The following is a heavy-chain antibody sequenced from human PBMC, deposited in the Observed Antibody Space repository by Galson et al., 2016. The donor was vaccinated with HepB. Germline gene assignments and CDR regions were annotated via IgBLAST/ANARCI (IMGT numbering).Heavy chain of an antibody. D-gene: IGHD3-10*01. CDR1: GFIVSGYG. J-gene: IGHJ4*02. V-gene: IGHV3-30*18. CDR2: ISYDGSNN. CDR3: AKGPAFGDYARFAEV. Sequence: SLRLSCAASGFIVSGYGMHWVRQAPGKGLEWVAVISYDGSNNYYADAVKGRNTVSRDNFKNTIYLQIDTPRPEDTALYYCAKGPAFGDYARFAEVWGQGTLVTVSP.